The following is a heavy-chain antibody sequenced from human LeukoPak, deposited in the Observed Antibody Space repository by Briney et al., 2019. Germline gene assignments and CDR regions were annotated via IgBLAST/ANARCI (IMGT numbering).Heavy chain of an antibody. J-gene: IGHJ4*02. Sequence: SETLSLTCAVSGGSIITNSYNWGWIRQPPGKGLEWIGSIHYSGSTYDNPSLKSRVTLSVDTSKNQFSLKLSSVTAADTAIYYCARVGAFCNTTTCYGDYFDSWGQGALVTVSS. CDR3: ARVGAFCNTTTCYGDYFDS. CDR1: GGSIITNSYN. V-gene: IGHV4-39*01. D-gene: IGHD2-2*01. CDR2: IHYSGST.